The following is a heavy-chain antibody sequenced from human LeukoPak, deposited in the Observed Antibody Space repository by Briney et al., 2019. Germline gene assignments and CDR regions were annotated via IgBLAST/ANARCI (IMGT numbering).Heavy chain of an antibody. V-gene: IGHV4-39*01. CDR3: ARHIGYCSSPSCYNNNWFDP. D-gene: IGHD2-2*02. CDR2: IYYSGST. Sequence: KPSETLPLTCTVSGGSVSSGSYYWSWIRQPPGKGLEWIGSIYYSGSTYYNPSLKSRVTISVDTSKNQFSLKLSSVTAADTAVYYCARHIGYCSSPSCYNNNWFDPWGQGTLVTVSS. J-gene: IGHJ5*02. CDR1: GGSVSSGSYY.